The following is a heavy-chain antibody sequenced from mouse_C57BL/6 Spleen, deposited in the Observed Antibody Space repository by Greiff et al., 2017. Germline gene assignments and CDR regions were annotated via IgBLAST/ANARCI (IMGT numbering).Heavy chain of an antibody. CDR1: GYSITSGYY. D-gene: IGHD2-4*01. Sequence: VQLQQSGPGLVKPSQSLSLTCSVTGYSITSGYYWNWIRQFPGNKLEWMGYISDDGSNNYNPSLKNRISITRDTSKNQFFLQLNSLTTEDTATNYCARYYDYDEGYAMDYWGQGTSVTVSS. V-gene: IGHV3-6*01. CDR3: ARYYDYDEGYAMDY. J-gene: IGHJ4*01. CDR2: ISDDGSN.